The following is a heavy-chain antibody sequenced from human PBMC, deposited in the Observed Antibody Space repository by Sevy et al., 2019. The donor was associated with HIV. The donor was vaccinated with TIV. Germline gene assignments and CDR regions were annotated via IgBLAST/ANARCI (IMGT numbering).Heavy chain of an antibody. Sequence: SETLSLTCSVSGGSISSTSYYWGWIRQPPGKGLEWIGTIYYTGNTYYNPSLKSRVTISVDTSKNRFSLKLSSVTAADTAVYYSARQSWYTSGWFSFDPWGQGTLVTVSS. J-gene: IGHJ5*02. V-gene: IGHV4-39*01. CDR2: IYYTGNT. D-gene: IGHD6-19*01. CDR3: ARQSWYTSGWFSFDP. CDR1: GGSISSTSYY.